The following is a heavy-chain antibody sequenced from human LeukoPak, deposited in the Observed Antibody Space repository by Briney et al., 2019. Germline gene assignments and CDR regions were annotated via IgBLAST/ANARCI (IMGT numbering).Heavy chain of an antibody. Sequence: SETLSLTCTVSGGSISGHFWNWIRQPPGKGLEWIGFIYNSGSTNYNPSFKSRVTILVDTSKNQFSLKLSSVTAADTAVYYCASLAYCGGDCYSDYYYGMDVWGQGTTVTVSS. J-gene: IGHJ6*02. V-gene: IGHV4-59*11. CDR1: GGSISGHF. D-gene: IGHD2-21*02. CDR2: IYNSGST. CDR3: ASLAYCGGDCYSDYYYGMDV.